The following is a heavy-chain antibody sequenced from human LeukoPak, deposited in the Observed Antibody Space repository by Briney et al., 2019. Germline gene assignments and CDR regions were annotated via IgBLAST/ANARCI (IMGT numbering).Heavy chain of an antibody. CDR1: GFTFSSYS. D-gene: IGHD2-2*01. J-gene: IGHJ6*02. V-gene: IGHV3-48*01. CDR2: ISSSSSTI. CDR3: ARGGGPAAYYYYGMDV. Sequence: PGGSLRLSCAASGFTFSSYSMNWVRQAPGKGLEWVSYISSSSSTIYYADSVKGRFTISRDNSKNTLYLQMNSLRAEDTAVYYCARGGGPAAYYYYGMDVWGQGTTVTVSS.